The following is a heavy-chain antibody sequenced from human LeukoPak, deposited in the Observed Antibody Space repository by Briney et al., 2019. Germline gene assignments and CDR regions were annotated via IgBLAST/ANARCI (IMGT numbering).Heavy chain of an antibody. CDR3: AKGNVHPTVPTPFDY. J-gene: IGHJ4*02. CDR2: ISGSGGST. D-gene: IGHD4-17*01. V-gene: IGHV3-23*01. Sequence: QPGGSLRLSCAASGFTFSSYAMSWVRLAPGKGLEWVSAISGSGGSTYYADSVKGRFTISRDNSKNTLYLQMNSLRAEDTAVYYCAKGNVHPTVPTPFDYWGQGTLVTVSS. CDR1: GFTFSSYA.